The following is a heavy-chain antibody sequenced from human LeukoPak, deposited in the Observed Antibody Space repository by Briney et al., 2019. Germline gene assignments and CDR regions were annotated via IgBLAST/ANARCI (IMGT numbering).Heavy chain of an antibody. V-gene: IGHV3-7*04. J-gene: IGHJ3*02. CDR1: GFTFSSYW. Sequence: GGSLRLSCAPSGFTFSSYWMSWVRQAPGKGLEWVANIKQDGSEKYYVDSVKGRFTISRDNAKNSLYLQRNSLRAEDTAVHYCARDHAFDIWGQGTMVTVSS. CDR3: ARDHAFDI. CDR2: IKQDGSEK.